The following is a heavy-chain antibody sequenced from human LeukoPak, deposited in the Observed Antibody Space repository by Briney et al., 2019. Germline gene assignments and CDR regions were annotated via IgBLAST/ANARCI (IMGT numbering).Heavy chain of an antibody. CDR2: ISPSGGST. CDR1: GYTFTTYY. J-gene: IGHJ4*02. CDR3: ARERGSTQCFAY. Sequence: GASVKVSCKASGYTFTTYYMHWVRQAPGQGLEWMGMISPSGGSTSYPQKFQGRVTLTRDTSTSTVYMELSSLISEDTAVYYCARERGSTQCFAYWGQGTLVTVSS. D-gene: IGHD3-10*01. V-gene: IGHV1-46*01.